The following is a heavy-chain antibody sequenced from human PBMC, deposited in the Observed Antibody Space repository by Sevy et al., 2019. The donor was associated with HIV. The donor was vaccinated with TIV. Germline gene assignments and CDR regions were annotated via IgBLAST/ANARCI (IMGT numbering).Heavy chain of an antibody. CDR3: AKDRGRIYNDSSVYFDSFDI. J-gene: IGHJ3*02. D-gene: IGHD3-22*01. CDR1: GFTFSSYA. V-gene: IGHV3-23*01. CDR2: ISGSGGST. Sequence: GGSLRLSCAASGFTFSSYAMSWVRQAPGKGLEWVSAISGSGGSTYYEDSVKGRFTISRDNSKNTLYLQMNSLRAEDTAVDYCAKDRGRIYNDSSVYFDSFDIWGQGTLVTVSS.